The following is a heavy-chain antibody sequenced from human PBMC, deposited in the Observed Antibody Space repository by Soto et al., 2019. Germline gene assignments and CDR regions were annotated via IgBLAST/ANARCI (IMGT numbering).Heavy chain of an antibody. CDR1: GYTFTSYY. J-gene: IGHJ4*02. CDR3: ARYLGPMGAPRGIDY. V-gene: IGHV1-46*01. Sequence: DSVKVSCKASGYTFTSYYMHWVRQAPGQGLEWMGIINPSGGSTSYAQKFQGRVTMTRDTSTSTVYMELSSLRTEDTAVYYCARYLGPMGAPRGIDYWGQGTLVTGSS. CDR2: INPSGGST. D-gene: IGHD2-8*01.